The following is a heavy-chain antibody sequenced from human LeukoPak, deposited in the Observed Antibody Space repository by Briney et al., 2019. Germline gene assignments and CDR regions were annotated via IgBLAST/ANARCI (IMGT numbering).Heavy chain of an antibody. CDR1: GYTFSSHD. CDR2: MNPKSGNT. Sequence: ASVKVSCRASGYTFSSHDINWVRQAPGQGLEWMGWMNPKSGNTGSAQSFQGRVTMTRDTSTGTAYMELTSLTSEDPAIYYCARGGDTCSDTGCFKNWFDPWGQGTLVTVSS. D-gene: IGHD2-2*01. J-gene: IGHJ5*02. V-gene: IGHV1-8*01. CDR3: ARGGDTCSDTGCFKNWFDP.